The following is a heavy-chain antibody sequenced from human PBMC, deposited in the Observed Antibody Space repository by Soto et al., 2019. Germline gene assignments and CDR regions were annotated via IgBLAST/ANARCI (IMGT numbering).Heavy chain of an antibody. D-gene: IGHD4-17*01. CDR2: IYYSGST. J-gene: IGHJ5*02. CDR1: GGSISSGGYY. CDR3: ARDYGDYRSVEPTGWFDP. Sequence: QVQLQESGPGLVKPSQTLSLTCTVSGGSISSGGYYWSWIRQHPGKVLEWIGYIYYSGSTYYNPALKSRVTRSVDTSKNQFSLKLSSVTAADTAVYYCARDYGDYRSVEPTGWFDPWGQGTLVTVSS. V-gene: IGHV4-31*03.